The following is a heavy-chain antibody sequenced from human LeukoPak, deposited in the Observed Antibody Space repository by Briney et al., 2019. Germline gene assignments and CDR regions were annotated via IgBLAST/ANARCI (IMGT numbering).Heavy chain of an antibody. CDR3: ARLEPLKSGVWGSYRYNPDVLEI. Sequence: PSETLSLTCTVSGDSISSSSYYWGWIRQPPGKGLEWIGSIYNSGSTYYNPSLKSRVTISVDTSKNQFSLKLSSVTAADTAVYYCARLEPLKSGVWGSYRYNPDVLEIWGQGTMVTVSS. D-gene: IGHD3-16*02. J-gene: IGHJ3*02. CDR2: IYNSGST. V-gene: IGHV4-39*07. CDR1: GDSISSSSYY.